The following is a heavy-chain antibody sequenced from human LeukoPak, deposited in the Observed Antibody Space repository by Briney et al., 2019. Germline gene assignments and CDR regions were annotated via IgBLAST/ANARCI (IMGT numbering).Heavy chain of an antibody. CDR3: ARQRQRYSSGWFFDY. CDR2: IYPGDSDT. Sequence: GESLKISCKGSGYSFTSYWIGWVRPMPGKGLAWMGIIYPGDSDTRYSPSFQGQVTISADKSISTAYLQWSSLKASDTAMYYCARQRQRYSSGWFFDYWGQGTLVTVSS. CDR1: GYSFTSYW. D-gene: IGHD6-19*01. V-gene: IGHV5-51*01. J-gene: IGHJ4*02.